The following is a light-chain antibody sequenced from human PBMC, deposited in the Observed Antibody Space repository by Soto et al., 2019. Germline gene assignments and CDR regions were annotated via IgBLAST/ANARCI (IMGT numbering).Light chain of an antibody. CDR3: TSFSSTTPIV. CDR2: DVN. Sequence: QSALTQPASVSGSPGQSIIISCTGTSSDIGAYNYVAWYQHHPGKAPKLMIYDVNSRPSGVSNRFSGSKSGNTASLTISGLQPEDEADYYCTSFSSTTPIVFGGGTQLPVL. V-gene: IGLV2-14*03. CDR1: SSDIGAYNY. J-gene: IGLJ3*02.